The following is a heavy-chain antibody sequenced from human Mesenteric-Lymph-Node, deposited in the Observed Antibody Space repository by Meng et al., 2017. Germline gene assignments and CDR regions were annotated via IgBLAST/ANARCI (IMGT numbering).Heavy chain of an antibody. CDR1: GYTFTDFG. CDR3: TRDLGGVPGSFFDF. V-gene: IGHV1-18*01. J-gene: IGHJ4*02. D-gene: IGHD6-19*01. Sequence: QVQLVPSGPEVKKPGASLTVSCKASGYTFTDFGISWVRQAPGEGLEWMGWISSYNGNRDYAQKFQGRVTMTTDTATSTTYLELRNLGSDDTAVFYCTRDLGGVPGSFFDFWGQGTLVTVSS. CDR2: ISSYNGNR.